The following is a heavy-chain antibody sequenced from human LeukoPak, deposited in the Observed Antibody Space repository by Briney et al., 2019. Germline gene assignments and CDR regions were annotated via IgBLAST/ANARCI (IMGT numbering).Heavy chain of an antibody. CDR1: GFTFSNYG. J-gene: IGHJ4*02. Sequence: GGSLRLSCAASGFTFSNYGMHWVRQAPGKGLEWVAVIWYDGSNKYYADSAKGRFTISRDNSKDTLYLQMNSLRAEDTAVYYCARSPPDTAMVLDYWGQGTLVTVSS. D-gene: IGHD5-18*01. CDR3: ARSPPDTAMVLDY. V-gene: IGHV3-33*01. CDR2: IWYDGSNK.